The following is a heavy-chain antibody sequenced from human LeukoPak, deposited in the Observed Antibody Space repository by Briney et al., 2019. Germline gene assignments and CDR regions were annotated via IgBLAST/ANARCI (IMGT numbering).Heavy chain of an antibody. J-gene: IGHJ4*02. CDR3: ARDRRIQLWLRTYYFDY. D-gene: IGHD5-18*01. CDR1: GGSFIGYY. V-gene: IGHV4-34*01. CDR2: INHFGST. Sequence: SETLSLTCAVYGGSFIGYYWSWIRQPPGKGLEWIGEINHFGSTNYNPSLKSRVTISIDTSKNQFSLKLSSVTAADTAVYYCARDRRIQLWLRTYYFDYWGQGTLVTVSS.